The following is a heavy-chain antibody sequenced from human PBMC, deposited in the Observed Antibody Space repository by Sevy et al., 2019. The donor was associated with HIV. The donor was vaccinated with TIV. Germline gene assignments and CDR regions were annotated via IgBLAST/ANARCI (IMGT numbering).Heavy chain of an antibody. Sequence: GGSLRLSCAASGFTFNTHAMNWVRQAPGKGLEWVSGVSWNSRNIGYGDSVKGRFTISRDNANHFLYLEMNSLRPEDTAFYYCAKDINRGCDGVNCYPYYYYFYGLDVWGQGTTVTVSS. CDR2: VSWNSRNI. CDR1: GFTFNTHA. J-gene: IGHJ6*02. CDR3: AKDINRGCDGVNCYPYYYYFYGLDV. V-gene: IGHV3-9*01. D-gene: IGHD2-21*01.